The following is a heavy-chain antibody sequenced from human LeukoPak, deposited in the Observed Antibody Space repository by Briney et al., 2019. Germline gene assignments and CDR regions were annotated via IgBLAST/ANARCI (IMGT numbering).Heavy chain of an antibody. V-gene: IGHV3-23*01. CDR3: AKEIYGDYVGDYFDY. J-gene: IGHJ4*02. CDR2: ISGSGGST. D-gene: IGHD4-17*01. Sequence: PGGSLRLACAASAFTFSSYAMSWVRQAPGKGLEWVSAISGSGGSTYYADSVKGRFTISRDNSKNTLYLQMNSLRAEDTAVYYCAKEIYGDYVGDYFDYWGQGTLVTVSS. CDR1: AFTFSSYA.